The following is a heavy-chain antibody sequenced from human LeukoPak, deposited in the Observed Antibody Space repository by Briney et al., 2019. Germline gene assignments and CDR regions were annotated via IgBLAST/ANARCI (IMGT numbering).Heavy chain of an antibody. CDR2: MNPNSGNT. Sequence: SVKVSCKASGYTFTSYDINWVRQATGQGLEWMGWMNPNSGNTGYAQKFQGRVTMTRNTSISTAYMELSSLRSEDTAVYYCARGPTYYYDSSGYYYAGAFDIWGQGTMVTVSS. V-gene: IGHV1-8*01. D-gene: IGHD3-22*01. CDR3: ARGPTYYYDSSGYYYAGAFDI. CDR1: GYTFTSYD. J-gene: IGHJ3*02.